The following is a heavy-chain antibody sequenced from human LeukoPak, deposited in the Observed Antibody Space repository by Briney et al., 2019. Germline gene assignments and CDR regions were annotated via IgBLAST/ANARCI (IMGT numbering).Heavy chain of an antibody. CDR3: AKDSSYGDYMNY. CDR2: LYSGGTT. D-gene: IGHD4-17*01. V-gene: IGHV3-53*01. J-gene: IGHJ4*02. Sequence: GGSLRLSCAASGFTVSSNYMSWVRQAPGKGPEWVSVLYSGGTTYYAAPVKGRFTISRDGSKNTLFLQMNSLRAEDTAVYYCAKDSSYGDYMNYWGQGTLVTVSS. CDR1: GFTVSSNY.